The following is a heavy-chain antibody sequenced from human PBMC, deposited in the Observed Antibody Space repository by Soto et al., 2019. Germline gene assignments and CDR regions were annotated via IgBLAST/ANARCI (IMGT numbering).Heavy chain of an antibody. D-gene: IGHD3-10*01. J-gene: IGHJ6*02. CDR3: ARHRSSTTGHRYFGSSGYYYGMDV. Sequence: PGDSLKICSKGSGYSFTIYWIGWERHIPGKGLEGMGIIYPGDSDTRYSPSFQGQVTISADECISTAYLQWSSLKASETAMYYCARHRSSTTGHRYFGSSGYYYGMDVSGQGTTVTVSS. V-gene: IGHV5-51*01. CDR2: IYPGDSDT. CDR1: GYSFTIYW.